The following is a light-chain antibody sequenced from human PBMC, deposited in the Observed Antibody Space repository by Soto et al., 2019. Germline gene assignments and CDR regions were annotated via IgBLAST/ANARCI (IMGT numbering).Light chain of an antibody. CDR1: SXNIGLND. Sequence: QSVLTQPPSASGTPGQTVTISCSGSSXNIGLNDVHWYRQLSGTAPQILIYDTNQQATGVPDRFSGSRSGTSASLAIHGLQSEDEADYHCAAWDDSLNGPVFGGGTKFTVL. CDR3: AAWDDSLNGPV. V-gene: IGLV1-44*01. CDR2: DTN. J-gene: IGLJ2*01.